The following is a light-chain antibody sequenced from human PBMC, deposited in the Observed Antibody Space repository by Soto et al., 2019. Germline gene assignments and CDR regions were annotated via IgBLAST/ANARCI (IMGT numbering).Light chain of an antibody. J-gene: IGKJ4*01. CDR3: QHYVNWPLT. CDR1: QGIGDT. Sequence: EIVMTQSPATLSVSPGEVATLSCRASQGIGDTLAWYQQKPGQTPRLLIYDTSIMATGVPARFSGSSSGSDFTRTISSLLSEDFAVYYCQHYVNWPLTFGGGTNVESK. CDR2: DTS. V-gene: IGKV3-15*01.